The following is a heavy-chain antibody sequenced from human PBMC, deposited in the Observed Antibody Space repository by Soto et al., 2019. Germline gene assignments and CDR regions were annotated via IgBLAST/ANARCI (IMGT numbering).Heavy chain of an antibody. D-gene: IGHD5-12*01. V-gene: IGHV4-39*01. Sequence: SETLSLTCTVSGGSISSSSYYWGWIRQPPGKGLEWIGSIYYSGSTYYNPSLKSRVTISVDTSKNQFSLKLSSVTAADTAVYYCATGRGVATILGQDAFDIWGQGTMVTVSS. CDR3: ATGRGVATILGQDAFDI. J-gene: IGHJ3*02. CDR1: GGSISSSSYY. CDR2: IYYSGST.